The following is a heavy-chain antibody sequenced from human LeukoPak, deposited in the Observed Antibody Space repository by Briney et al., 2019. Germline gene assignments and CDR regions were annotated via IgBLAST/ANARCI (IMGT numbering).Heavy chain of an antibody. J-gene: IGHJ6*03. V-gene: IGHV4-61*02. CDR1: GGSISNNSYY. CDR2: IYTSGSP. CDR3: ARKLPVFLWFGGRPGDKEG. D-gene: IGHD3-10*01. Sequence: SETLSLTCTVSGGSISNNSYYWSWIRQPAGKGLEWIGRIYTSGSPKYNPSLKSRVTISVDTSKNQFSLKLRSVTAPDTAVYYCARKLPVFLWFGGRPGDKEGRGKGTTVTIS.